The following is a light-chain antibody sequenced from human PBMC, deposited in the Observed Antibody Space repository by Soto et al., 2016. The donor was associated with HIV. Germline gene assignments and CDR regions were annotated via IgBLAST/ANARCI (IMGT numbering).Light chain of an antibody. CDR3: QQYNYSPWT. Sequence: DIQMTQSPSTLSASVGDRVTITCRASQRITSWLAWYQQKPGKAPKLLIYKASSLESAVPSRFSGSGSGTEFTLTISSLQPDDFASYYCQQYNYSPWTFGQGTKVE. V-gene: IGKV1-5*03. J-gene: IGKJ1*01. CDR2: KAS. CDR1: QRITSW.